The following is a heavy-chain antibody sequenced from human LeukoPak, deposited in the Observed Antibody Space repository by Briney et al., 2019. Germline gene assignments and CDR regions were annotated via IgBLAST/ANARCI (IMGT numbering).Heavy chain of an antibody. D-gene: IGHD5-12*01. CDR1: GGSISSTGDY. J-gene: IGHJ6*03. CDR3: ARVYGGYDFNYYYYYMDV. V-gene: IGHV4-61*02. Sequence: PSETLSLTCTVSGGSISSTGDYWTWVRRPAGKGLEWIGRIYPRGSTLYNPSLKSRVTLSVDTSKNQFSLRLTSVTAADTAVYYCARVYGGYDFNYYYYYMDVWGKGTTVTISS. CDR2: IYPRGST.